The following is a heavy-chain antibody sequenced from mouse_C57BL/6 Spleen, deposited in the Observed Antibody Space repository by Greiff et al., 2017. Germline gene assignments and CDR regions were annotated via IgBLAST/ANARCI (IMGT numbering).Heavy chain of an antibody. J-gene: IGHJ4*01. CDR1: GSTFTDHT. CDR3: ASSYTIYVHYAKGY. V-gene: IGHV1-78*01. Sequence: VQLQQSDAELVKPGASVKISCKVSGSTFTDHTIHWLKQRPEQGLEWIGYIYPRDGSTQENEKFKGKATLTADNSSSTAYMQLTSLTSEDSAVYFWASSYTIYVHYAKGYWGHGTTVSFAT. D-gene: IGHD2-12*01. CDR2: IYPRDGST.